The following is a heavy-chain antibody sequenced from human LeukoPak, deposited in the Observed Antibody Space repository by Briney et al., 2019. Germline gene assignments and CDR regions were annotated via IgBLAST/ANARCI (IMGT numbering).Heavy chain of an antibody. V-gene: IGHV4-39*07. D-gene: IGHD1-1*01. CDR1: GGSISSSSYY. J-gene: IGHJ4*02. CDR3: ARDKRWVN. Sequence: PSETLSLTCTVSGGSISSSSYYWGWIRQPPGKGLEWIGSIYYSGSTYYNPSLKSRVTISVDTSKNQFSLKLSSVTAADTAVYYCARDKRWVNWGQGTLVTVSS. CDR2: IYYSGST.